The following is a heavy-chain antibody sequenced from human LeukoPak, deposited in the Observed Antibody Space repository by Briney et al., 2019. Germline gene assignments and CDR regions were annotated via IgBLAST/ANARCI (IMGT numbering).Heavy chain of an antibody. CDR3: ARDLLYYYGSGRTSDI. J-gene: IGHJ3*02. CDR1: GFTVSSNY. CDR2: IYSGGST. V-gene: IGHV3-66*01. D-gene: IGHD3-10*01. Sequence: GGSLRLSCAASGFTVSSNYMSWVRQAPGKGLEWVSVIYSGGSTYYADSVKGRFTISRDNSKNTLYLQMNSLRAEDTAVYYCARDLLYYYGSGRTSDIWGQGTMVTVSS.